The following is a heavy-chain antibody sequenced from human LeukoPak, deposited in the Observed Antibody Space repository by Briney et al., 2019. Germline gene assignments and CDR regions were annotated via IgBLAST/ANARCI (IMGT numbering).Heavy chain of an antibody. D-gene: IGHD3-22*01. CDR1: GFAFTSYA. J-gene: IGHJ5*02. CDR2: ISGSGANT. Sequence: GGSLRLSCAASGFAFTSYAMTWVRQAPGKGLEWVSAISGSGANTYYADTVKGRFTISRDNSKNTLYVQMKSLRVEDTAVYYCARGLVDVHDSSGYYSNWFDPWGQGTLVTVSS. V-gene: IGHV3-23*01. CDR3: ARGLVDVHDSSGYYSNWFDP.